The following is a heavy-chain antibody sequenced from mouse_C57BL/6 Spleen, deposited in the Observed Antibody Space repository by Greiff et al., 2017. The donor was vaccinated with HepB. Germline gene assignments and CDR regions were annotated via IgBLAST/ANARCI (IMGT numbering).Heavy chain of an antibody. V-gene: IGHV5-16*01. J-gene: IGHJ2*01. CDR2: INYDGSST. Sequence: EVKLMESEGGLVQPGSSMKLSCTASGFTFSDYYMAWVRQVPEKGLEWVANINYDGSSTYYLDSLKSRFIISRDNAKNILYLQMSSLKSEDTATYYWARGAYYYGSSYDYFDYWGQGTTLTVSS. CDR1: GFTFSDYY. D-gene: IGHD1-1*01. CDR3: ARGAYYYGSSYDYFDY.